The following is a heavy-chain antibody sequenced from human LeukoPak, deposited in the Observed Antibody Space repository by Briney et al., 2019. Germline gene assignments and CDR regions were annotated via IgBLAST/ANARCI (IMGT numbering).Heavy chain of an antibody. Sequence: ASVKVSCKASGYIFTSYGISWVRQAPGQGLEWMGWISAYNGNTNYAQELQGRVTMTTDTSTSTAYMELRSLRSDDTAVYYCARVGPHRKMATTRYHFDYWGQGTLVTVSS. CDR2: ISAYNGNT. CDR3: ARVGPHRKMATTRYHFDY. D-gene: IGHD5-24*01. V-gene: IGHV1-18*01. J-gene: IGHJ4*02. CDR1: GYIFTSYG.